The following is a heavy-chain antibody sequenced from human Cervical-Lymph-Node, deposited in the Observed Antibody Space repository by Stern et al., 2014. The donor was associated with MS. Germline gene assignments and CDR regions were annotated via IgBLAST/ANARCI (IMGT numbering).Heavy chain of an antibody. CDR1: GNTFTRYY. J-gene: IGHJ6*02. CDR3: AREVAGHRLGMMDV. Sequence: VQLVESEAEVKKPGASVKVSCKASGNTFTRYYIHWVRQAPGQGLEWMGIINPSAGSTSYAQKFQGRVTMTRDTSTSTVYMELSSLRSEDTAVYYCAREVAGHRLGMMDVWGQGTTVTVSS. D-gene: IGHD6-19*01. V-gene: IGHV1-46*01. CDR2: INPSAGST.